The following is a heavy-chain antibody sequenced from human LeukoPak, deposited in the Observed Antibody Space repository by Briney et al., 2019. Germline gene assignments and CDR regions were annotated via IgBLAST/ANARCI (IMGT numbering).Heavy chain of an antibody. Sequence: ASVKVSCRASGYTFTSYYMHWVRQAPRQGLEWMGIINPSGGSTSYAQKFQGRVTMTRDTSTSTVYMELSSLRSEDTAVYYCARDRSIAAAGSWFDPWGQGTLVTVSS. J-gene: IGHJ5*02. CDR2: INPSGGST. CDR1: GYTFTSYY. V-gene: IGHV1-46*01. D-gene: IGHD6-13*01. CDR3: ARDRSIAAAGSWFDP.